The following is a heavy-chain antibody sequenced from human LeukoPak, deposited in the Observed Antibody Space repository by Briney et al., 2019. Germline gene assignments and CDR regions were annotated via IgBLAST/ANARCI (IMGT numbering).Heavy chain of an antibody. CDR2: ISAYNGNT. CDR1: GYTFTSYG. CDR3: ARDQAHYYDSSGYFNWFDP. Sequence: GASVKVSCKASGYTFTSYGISWERQAPGQGLEWMGWISAYNGNTNYAQKLQGRVTMTTDTSTSTAYMELRSLRSDDTAVYYCARDQAHYYDSSGYFNWFDPWGQGTLVTVSS. D-gene: IGHD3-22*01. J-gene: IGHJ5*02. V-gene: IGHV1-18*01.